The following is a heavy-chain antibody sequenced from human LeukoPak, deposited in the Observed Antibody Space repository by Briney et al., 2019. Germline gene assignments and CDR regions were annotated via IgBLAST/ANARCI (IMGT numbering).Heavy chain of an antibody. J-gene: IGHJ5*02. CDR2: INPSGGST. D-gene: IGHD1-20*01. Sequence: ASVKVSCKASGYTFTSYYMHWVRQAPGQGLEWMGIINPSGGSTSYAQKFQGWVTMTRDTSISTAYMELSRLRSDDTAVYYCARAGALYNSLNWFDPWGQGTLVTVSS. CDR1: GYTFTSYY. V-gene: IGHV1-46*01. CDR3: ARAGALYNSLNWFDP.